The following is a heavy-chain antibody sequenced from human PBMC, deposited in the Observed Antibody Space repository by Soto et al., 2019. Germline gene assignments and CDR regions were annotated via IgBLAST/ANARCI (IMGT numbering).Heavy chain of an antibody. CDR1: GYTFTSFG. Sequence: GASVKVSCKTSGYTFTSFGISWVRQAPGQGLEWMGWITTDKGKTNYAQKFQGRVTITRDTSASTAYMELSSLRSEDTAVYYCARVRLGGGDYWGQGTLVTVSS. D-gene: IGHD3-16*01. CDR2: ITTDKGKT. V-gene: IGHV1-18*01. J-gene: IGHJ4*02. CDR3: ARVRLGGGDY.